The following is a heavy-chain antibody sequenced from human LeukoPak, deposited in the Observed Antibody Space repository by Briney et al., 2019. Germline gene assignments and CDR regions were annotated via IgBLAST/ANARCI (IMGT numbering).Heavy chain of an antibody. V-gene: IGHV1-2*02. J-gene: IGHJ6*03. CDR1: GYTFTGYY. CDR3: AREPYGSGSFRTDYYYMDV. D-gene: IGHD3-10*01. Sequence: ASVKVSCKASGYTFTGYYMHWVRQAPGQGLEWMGWINPNSGGTNYAQKFQGRVTMTRDTSISTAYMELSRLTSDDTAVYYCAREPYGSGSFRTDYYYMDVWGKGTTVTISS. CDR2: INPNSGGT.